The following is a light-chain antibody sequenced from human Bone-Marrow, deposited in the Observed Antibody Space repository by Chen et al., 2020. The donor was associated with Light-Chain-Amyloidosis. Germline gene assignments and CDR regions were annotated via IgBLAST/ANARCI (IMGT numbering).Light chain of an antibody. Sequence: EIVLTQSPCTLSLSPGEGANLSCRESQTISSNYLTWYQQKFGQAPRLLIYGSSSRATGIPDRFTGSGSGTDFTLTINRLEPEDFAMYYCQQYGTSPLTFGGGTKVEIK. V-gene: IGKV3-20*01. CDR3: QQYGTSPLT. CDR1: QTISSNY. J-gene: IGKJ4*01. CDR2: GSS.